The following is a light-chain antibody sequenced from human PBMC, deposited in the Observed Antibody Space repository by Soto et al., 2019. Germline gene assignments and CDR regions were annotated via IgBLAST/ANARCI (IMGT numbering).Light chain of an antibody. CDR1: QSVSSSY. Sequence: DIVLTQSPGTLSLSPGERATLSCRASQSVSSSYLAWYQQKPGQAPRLLMYGVSSRATGIPDRFSGSGSGTDFTLTMSRLEPEDFAVYYCQQYGSSPPYTFGQGTKLEIK. V-gene: IGKV3-20*01. J-gene: IGKJ2*01. CDR2: GVS. CDR3: QQYGSSPPYT.